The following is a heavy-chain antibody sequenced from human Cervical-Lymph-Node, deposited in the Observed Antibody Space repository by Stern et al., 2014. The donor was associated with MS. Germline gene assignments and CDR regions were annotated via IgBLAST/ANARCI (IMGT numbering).Heavy chain of an antibody. J-gene: IGHJ4*02. CDR3: ATSSQWGSHQPFDY. Sequence: QEQLVQAGAEVRKPGASVKVSCKASGYTFTSYYLNWVRQAPGKRPEWLGTINPSDESTSDSENFQDRVTMTADTSTTTVYLELSSLRPQDTAVYFCATSSQWGSHQPFDYWGQGSLVTVSS. D-gene: IGHD1-26*01. CDR2: INPSDEST. CDR1: GYTFTSYY. V-gene: IGHV1-46*01.